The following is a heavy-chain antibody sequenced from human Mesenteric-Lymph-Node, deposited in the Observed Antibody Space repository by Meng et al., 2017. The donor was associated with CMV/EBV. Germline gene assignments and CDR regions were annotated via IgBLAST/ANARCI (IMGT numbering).Heavy chain of an antibody. D-gene: IGHD1-26*01. J-gene: IGHJ3*02. CDR1: GGSITNHY. CDR3: ARGPKWELHSDI. CDR2: FYYSGST. Sequence: SETLSLTCTVSGGSITNHYWSWIRQPPGKGLEWIASFYYSGSTNYNPSLKSRVTISVDTSKNQFSLKLSSVTAADTAVYYCARGPKWELHSDIWGQGTMVTVSS. V-gene: IGHV4-59*11.